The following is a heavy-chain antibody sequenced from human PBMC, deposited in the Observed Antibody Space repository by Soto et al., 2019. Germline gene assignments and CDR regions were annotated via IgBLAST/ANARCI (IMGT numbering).Heavy chain of an antibody. Sequence: GGSLRLSCAASGFTVSSYHMSWVRQAPGKGLEWVSVLYSAGSADFADSVKGRFTISRDDSKNTLYLQMNSLKTEDTAVYYCTTDQGDYDILTGYYFDYWGQGTLVTVSS. CDR2: LYSAGSA. V-gene: IGHV3-66*01. J-gene: IGHJ4*02. CDR1: GFTVSSYH. D-gene: IGHD3-9*01. CDR3: TTDQGDYDILTGYYFDY.